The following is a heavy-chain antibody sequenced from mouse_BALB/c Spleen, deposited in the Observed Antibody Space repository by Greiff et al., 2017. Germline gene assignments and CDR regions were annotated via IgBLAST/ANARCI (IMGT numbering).Heavy chain of an antibody. J-gene: IGHJ2*01. CDR2: IDPANGNT. D-gene: IGHD4-1*01. CDR1: GFNIKDTY. Sequence: VQLKESGAELVKPGASVKLTCTASGFNIKDTYMHWVKQRPEQGLEWIGRIDPANGNTKYDPKFQGKATITADTSSNTAYLQLSSLTSEDTAVYYCANWFDYWGQGTTLTVSS. V-gene: IGHV14-3*02. CDR3: ANWFDY.